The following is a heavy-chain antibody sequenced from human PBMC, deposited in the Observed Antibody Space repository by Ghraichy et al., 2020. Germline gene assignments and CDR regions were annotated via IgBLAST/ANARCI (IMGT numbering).Heavy chain of an antibody. CDR1: GDSIATSSYY. D-gene: IGHD2-2*01. Sequence: SETLSLTCTVSGDSIATSSYYWGWIRQSPGQGLEWLGIAYRGADTYYQPSLKSRVTISIDTSKNQFSLSLTSVTAADTAIYFCARRPSTSCFSGPFDCYFYYGMDVWGQGTPATVSS. J-gene: IGHJ6*02. CDR2: AYRGADT. V-gene: IGHV4-39*01. CDR3: ARRPSTSCFSGPFDCYFYYGMDV.